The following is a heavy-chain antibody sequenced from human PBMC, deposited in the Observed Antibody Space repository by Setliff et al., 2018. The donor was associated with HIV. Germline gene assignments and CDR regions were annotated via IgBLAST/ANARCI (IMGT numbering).Heavy chain of an antibody. V-gene: IGHV1-69*10. D-gene: IGHD3-22*01. CDR2: IIPSVTIA. CDR3: ATYHYYDSSAYFIDLYYFDY. J-gene: IGHJ4*02. Sequence: ASVKVSCKASGYSLTSCDMSWMRQAPGQGLEWMGGIIPSVTIANYAQKFQVRVTITADKFTTTAYMKLRGLRSEDTAVYYCATYHYYDSSAYFIDLYYFDYWGQGTLVTVSS. CDR1: GYSLTSCD.